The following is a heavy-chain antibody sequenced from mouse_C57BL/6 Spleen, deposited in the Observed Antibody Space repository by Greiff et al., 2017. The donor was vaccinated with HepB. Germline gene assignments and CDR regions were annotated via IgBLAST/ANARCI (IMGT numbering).Heavy chain of an antibody. V-gene: IGHV1-82*01. CDR3: ARSAVVADYAMDY. Sequence: VQLQQSGPELVKPGASVKISCKASGYAFSSSWMSWVKQRPGKGLEWIGRIYPGDGDTNYNGKFKGKATLTADKSSSTAYMQLSSLTSEDSAVYFCARSAVVADYAMDYWGQGTSVTVSS. J-gene: IGHJ4*01. CDR1: GYAFSSSW. D-gene: IGHD1-1*01. CDR2: IYPGDGDT.